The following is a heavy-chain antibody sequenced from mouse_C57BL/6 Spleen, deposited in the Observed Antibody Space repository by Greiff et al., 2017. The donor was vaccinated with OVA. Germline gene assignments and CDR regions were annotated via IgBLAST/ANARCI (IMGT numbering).Heavy chain of an antibody. V-gene: IGHV1-80*01. CDR2: IYPGDGVT. Sequence: QVQLKESGAELVKPGASVKFSCKASGYAFSSYWMNWVKQRPGKGLEWIGLIYPGDGVTNYNGKFKGKATLTADKSSSTAYMQLSSLTSEDSAVYFCARHLSSWFAYWGQGTLVTVSA. CDR1: GYAFSSYW. J-gene: IGHJ3*01. CDR3: ARHLSSWFAY. D-gene: IGHD1-1*01.